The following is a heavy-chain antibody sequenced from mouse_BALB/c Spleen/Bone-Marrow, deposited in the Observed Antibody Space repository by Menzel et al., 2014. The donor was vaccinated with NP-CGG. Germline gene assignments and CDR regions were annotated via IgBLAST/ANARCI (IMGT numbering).Heavy chain of an antibody. CDR3: ARSGSSSGYFDY. D-gene: IGHD1-1*01. J-gene: IGHJ2*01. CDR1: GSTFSSFG. V-gene: IGHV5-17*02. CDR2: ISSGSSTI. Sequence: EVQLQQSGGGLVQPGGSRKLSCAASGSTFSSFGMHWVRQAPEKGLEWVAYISSGSSTIYYADTVMGRFTISRDNPKNTLFLQMTSLRSEDTAMYYCARSGSSSGYFDYWGQGTTLTVSS.